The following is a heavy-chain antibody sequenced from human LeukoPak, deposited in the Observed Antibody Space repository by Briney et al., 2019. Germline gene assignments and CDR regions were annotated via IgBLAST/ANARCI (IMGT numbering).Heavy chain of an antibody. CDR3: AKVASIVGATYSPFDY. D-gene: IGHD1-26*01. Sequence: GGSLRLSCAGSGFKFSIYWMTWIRQAPGKGLEWVASIQEDGSEKHYVDSVKGRFTISRDNSKNTLYLQMNSLRAEDTAVYYCAKVASIVGATYSPFDYWGQGTLVTVSS. CDR2: IQEDGSEK. J-gene: IGHJ4*02. V-gene: IGHV3-7*01. CDR1: GFKFSIYW.